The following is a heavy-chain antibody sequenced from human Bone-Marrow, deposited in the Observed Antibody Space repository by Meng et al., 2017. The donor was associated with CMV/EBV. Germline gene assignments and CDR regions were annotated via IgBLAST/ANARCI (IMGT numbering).Heavy chain of an antibody. D-gene: IGHD3-3*01. CDR1: GFTFSSYS. V-gene: IGHV3-21*01. Sequence: GESLKISCAASGFTFSSYSMNWVRQAPGKGLEWVSSISSSSSYIYYADSVKGRFTISRDNSKNTLYLQMNSLRADDTAVYYCARDRSSLDFWSGFLGWLDPWGQGTLVTVSS. J-gene: IGHJ5*02. CDR3: ARDRSSLDFWSGFLGWLDP. CDR2: ISSSSSYI.